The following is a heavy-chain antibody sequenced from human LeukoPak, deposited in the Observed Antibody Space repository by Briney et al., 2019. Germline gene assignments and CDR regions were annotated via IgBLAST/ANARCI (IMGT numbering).Heavy chain of an antibody. V-gene: IGHV3-30*18. CDR1: GFTFSSYG. Sequence: PGRSLRLSCAASGFTFSSYGMHWVRQAPGKGLEWVAVISYDGSNKYYADSVKGRFTISRDNSKNTLYLQMNSLRAEDTAVYYCAKDYYDSSGPPTPGFDYWGQGTLVTVSS. J-gene: IGHJ4*02. CDR3: AKDYYDSSGPPTPGFDY. CDR2: ISYDGSNK. D-gene: IGHD3-22*01.